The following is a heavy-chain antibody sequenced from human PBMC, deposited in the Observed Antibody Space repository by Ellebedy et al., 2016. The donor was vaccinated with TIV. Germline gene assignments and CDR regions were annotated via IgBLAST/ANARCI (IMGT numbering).Heavy chain of an antibody. CDR2: ISHNSGYT. Sequence: PGGSLRLSCAASGFTFSDYYMSWIRQAPGKGLEWVSFISHNSGYTIYADSVKGRFTISRDNAKNSLYLQMNSLRAEDTAVYYCARRRTGIPFPFFDYWGQGTLVTVSS. J-gene: IGHJ4*02. CDR3: ARRRTGIPFPFFDY. CDR1: GFTFSDYY. V-gene: IGHV3-11*06. D-gene: IGHD6-13*01.